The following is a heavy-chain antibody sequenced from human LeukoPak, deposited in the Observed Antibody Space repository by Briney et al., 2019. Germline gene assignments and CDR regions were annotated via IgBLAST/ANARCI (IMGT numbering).Heavy chain of an antibody. CDR3: ARGQTYYYGSGSFRVRLNYFDY. CDR1: GFTFSSYS. V-gene: IGHV3-21*01. Sequence: GGSLRLSCAASGFTFSSYSMNWVRQAPGKGLEWVSSISSSSSYIYYADSVKGRFTISRDNAKNSLYLQMNSLRAEDTAVYYCARGQTYYYGSGSFRVRLNYFDYWGQGTLVTVSS. D-gene: IGHD3-10*01. CDR2: ISSSSSYI. J-gene: IGHJ4*02.